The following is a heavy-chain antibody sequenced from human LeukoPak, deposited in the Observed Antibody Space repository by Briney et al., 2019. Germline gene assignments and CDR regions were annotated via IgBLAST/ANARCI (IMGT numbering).Heavy chain of an antibody. CDR3: ARDLVTAMVEGA. J-gene: IGHJ4*02. CDR1: GGSVSSSSYY. CDR2: IYYSGST. D-gene: IGHD5-18*01. Sequence: PSETLSLTCTVSGGSVSSSSYYWGWIRQPPGKGLEWIGSIYYSGSTYYNPSLKSRVTISVDTSKNQFSLKLSSVTAADTAVYYCARDLVTAMVEGAWGQGTLVTVSS. V-gene: IGHV4-39*07.